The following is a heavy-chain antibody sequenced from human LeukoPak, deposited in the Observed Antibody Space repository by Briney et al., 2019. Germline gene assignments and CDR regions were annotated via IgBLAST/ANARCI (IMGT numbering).Heavy chain of an antibody. D-gene: IGHD2-21*01. CDR2: INHSGST. Sequence: PSETLSLTCAVYGGSFSGYYWSWIRQPPGKGLEWIGEINHSGSTNYNPSLKSRVTISVDTSKNQFSLKLSSVTAADTAVYYCARGHSLFDPWGQGTLVTVSS. V-gene: IGHV4-34*01. CDR3: ARGHSLFDP. J-gene: IGHJ5*02. CDR1: GGSFSGYY.